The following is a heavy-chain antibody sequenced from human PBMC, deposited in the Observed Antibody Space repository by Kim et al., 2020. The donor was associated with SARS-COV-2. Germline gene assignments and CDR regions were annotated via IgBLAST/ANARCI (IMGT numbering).Heavy chain of an antibody. D-gene: IGHD6-19*01. Sequence: SETLSLTCTVSGGSISSYYWSWIRQPPGKGLEWIGYIYYSGSTDYNPSLKSRVAISVDTSKNQFPLKLSSVTAADTAAYYCARPYSIGWKYLNAFDIWG. CDR1: GGSISSYY. CDR2: IYYSGST. CDR3: ARPYSIGWKYLNAFDI. J-gene: IGHJ3*02. V-gene: IGHV4-59*08.